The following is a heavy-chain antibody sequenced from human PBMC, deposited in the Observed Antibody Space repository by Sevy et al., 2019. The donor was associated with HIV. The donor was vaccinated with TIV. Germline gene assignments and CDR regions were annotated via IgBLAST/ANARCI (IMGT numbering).Heavy chain of an antibody. CDR2: IYKSEST. CDR3: ARGVYSSSGSYYPSFDY. V-gene: IGHV4-31*02. CDR1: GGSISSGDYY. J-gene: IGHJ4*02. Sequence: SETLSLTCIVSGGSISSGDYYWSWIRQYPGKGLEWIGYIYKSESTYYNPSLKSRITISLDTSKNQFSLKLSSVTAADTAVYFCARGVYSSSGSYYPSFDYWGQGTLVTVSS. D-gene: IGHD3-10*01.